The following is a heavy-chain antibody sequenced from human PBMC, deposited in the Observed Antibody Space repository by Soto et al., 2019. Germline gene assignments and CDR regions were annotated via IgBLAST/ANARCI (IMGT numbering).Heavy chain of an antibody. CDR2: INVYNGNT. V-gene: IGHV1-18*01. CDR3: ARGVGSGSYYNQYNWFDP. D-gene: IGHD3-10*01. J-gene: IGHJ5*02. Sequence: QVQLVQSGGAVKKPGASVKVSCTASGYTFTNYGISWVRQAPGQGLEWMGWINVYNGNTKYAQKVQGRVTMTTDTSTSTAYMELGSLRSDDTAVYYCARGVGSGSYYNQYNWFDPWGQGTLVTVSS. CDR1: GYTFTNYG.